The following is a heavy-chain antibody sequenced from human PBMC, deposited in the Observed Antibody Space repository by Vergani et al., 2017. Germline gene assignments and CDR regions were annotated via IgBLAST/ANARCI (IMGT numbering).Heavy chain of an antibody. V-gene: IGHV4-30-2*01. CDR3: ARVRYYGSGSYEFDY. CDR2: IYHSGST. Sequence: QLQLQESGSGLVKPSQTLSLTCAVSGGSISSGGYSWSWIRQPPGKGLEWIGYIYHSGSTYYNPSLKSRVTISVDTSKNQFSLKLSSVTAADTAVYYCARVRYYGSGSYEFDYWGQGTLVTVSS. J-gene: IGHJ4*02. CDR1: GGSISSGGYS. D-gene: IGHD3-10*01.